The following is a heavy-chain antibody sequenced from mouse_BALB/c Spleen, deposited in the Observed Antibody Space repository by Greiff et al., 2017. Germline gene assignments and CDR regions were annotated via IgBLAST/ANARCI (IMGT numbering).Heavy chain of an antibody. J-gene: IGHJ2*01. Sequence: EVQLVESGGGLVQPGGSLRLSCATSGFTFTDYYMSWVRQPPGKALEWLGFIRNKANGYTTEYSASVKGRFTISRDNSQSILYLQMNTLRAEDSATYYCARYITGGYWGQGTTLTVSS. CDR2: IRNKANGYTT. CDR1: GFTFTDYY. CDR3: ARYITGGY. V-gene: IGHV7-3*02.